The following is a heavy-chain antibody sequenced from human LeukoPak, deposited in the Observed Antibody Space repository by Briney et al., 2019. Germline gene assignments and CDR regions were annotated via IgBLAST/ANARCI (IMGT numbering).Heavy chain of an antibody. V-gene: IGHV4-59*01. D-gene: IGHD3-22*01. J-gene: IGHJ3*02. CDR3: ARDLPYYYDSSGYYLGAFDI. CDR1: GGSISSYY. Sequence: TSETLSLTCTVSGGSISSYYWSWIRQPPGKGLEWIGYIYYSGSTNYNPSLKSRVTISVDTSKSQFSLKLSSVTAADTAVYYCARDLPYYYDSSGYYLGAFDIWGQGTMVTVSS. CDR2: IYYSGST.